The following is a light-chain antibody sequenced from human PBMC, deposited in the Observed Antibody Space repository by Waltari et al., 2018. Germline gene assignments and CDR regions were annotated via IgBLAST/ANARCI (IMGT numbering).Light chain of an antibody. J-gene: IGKJ5*01. CDR2: DAS. V-gene: IGKV1-33*01. Sequence: DIQMTQSPSSLSASVGDRVTITCQASQDISNYLNWYQQKPGKAPKLLIYDASNLETGVPSRFSGSGSGTDFTFTISSLQPEDIATYYCQQYDNPRSIT. CDR3: QQYDNPRSIT. CDR1: QDISNY.